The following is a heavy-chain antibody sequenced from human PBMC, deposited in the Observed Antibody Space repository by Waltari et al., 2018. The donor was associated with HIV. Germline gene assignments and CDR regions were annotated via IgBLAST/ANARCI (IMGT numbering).Heavy chain of an antibody. J-gene: IGHJ4*02. Sequence: EVPLVGSGGGLVQPGGSLGLSCAAPGFSFRTYWVTWVRQAPGKGLEWVANINPDGSGKNYVDSVKGRFTISRDNAKNSLFLQMNSLRAEDTAVYYCAREDGTFDYWGQGSLVTVSS. V-gene: IGHV3-7*01. CDR2: INPDGSGK. CDR3: AREDGTFDY. CDR1: GFSFRTYW. D-gene: IGHD1-1*01.